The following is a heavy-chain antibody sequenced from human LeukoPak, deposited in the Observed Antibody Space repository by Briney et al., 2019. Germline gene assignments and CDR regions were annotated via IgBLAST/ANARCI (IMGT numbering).Heavy chain of an antibody. J-gene: IGHJ2*01. V-gene: IGHV3-30*01. CDR1: GLTFDDYA. CDR3: ARPPARYDTDWYFDL. CDR2: ISYDGSND. D-gene: IGHD1-1*01. Sequence: GRSLRLSCAASGLTFDDYALHWVRQAPGKGLEWVAVISYDGSNDYYADSVKGRFTISRDNSKNTLYLQMNSLRPEDTAVYYCARPPARYDTDWYFDLWGRGTLVTVSS.